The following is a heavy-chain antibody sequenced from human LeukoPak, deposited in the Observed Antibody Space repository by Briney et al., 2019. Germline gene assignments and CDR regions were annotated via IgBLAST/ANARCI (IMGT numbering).Heavy chain of an antibody. CDR1: GFTFSSYE. D-gene: IGHD3-22*01. CDR3: ARGLAYYYDSSGYLQH. V-gene: IGHV3-48*03. Sequence: PGGSLRLSCAAYGFTFSSYEMNWVRQAPGKGLEWVSYISSSGSTIYYADSVKGRFTISRDNAKNSLYLQMNSLRAEDTAVYYCARGLAYYYDSSGYLQHWGQGTLVTVSS. CDR2: ISSSGSTI. J-gene: IGHJ1*01.